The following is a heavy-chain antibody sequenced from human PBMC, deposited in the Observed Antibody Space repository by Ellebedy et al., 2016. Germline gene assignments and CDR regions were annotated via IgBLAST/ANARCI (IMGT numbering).Heavy chain of an antibody. Sequence: GESLKISCTASGFTFSYYWMSWVRQAPGKGLEWVANIKQHGSEKDYVDSVKGRFTISRDDAKNSLYLQMNSLRDEDTAVYYCARDPGSGWYLDYWGQGTLVTVSS. CDR1: GFTFSYYW. D-gene: IGHD6-19*01. CDR2: IKQHGSEK. V-gene: IGHV3-7*01. J-gene: IGHJ4*02. CDR3: ARDPGSGWYLDY.